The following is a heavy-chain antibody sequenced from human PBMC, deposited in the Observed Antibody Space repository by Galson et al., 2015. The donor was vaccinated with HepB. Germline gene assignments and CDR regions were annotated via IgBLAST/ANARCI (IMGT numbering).Heavy chain of an antibody. Sequence: SLRLSCAASSAASRFSLSRYTMFWVRQAPGEGLEWVTTISYDGGDQYYADSVKGRFTVSRDNSKNVLFLQMRALRPEDTAVYFCARADPISILGFCIGDNCSPDHWGQGTLVTVSS. CDR3: ARADPISILGFCIGDNCSPDH. J-gene: IGHJ4*02. CDR1: SAASRFSLSRYT. CDR2: ISYDGGDQ. V-gene: IGHV3-30*14. D-gene: IGHD2-2*03.